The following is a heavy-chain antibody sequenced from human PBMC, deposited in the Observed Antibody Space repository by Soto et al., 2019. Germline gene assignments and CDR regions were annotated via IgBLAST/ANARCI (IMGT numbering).Heavy chain of an antibody. V-gene: IGHV3-30*04. Sequence: QVQLVESGGGVVQPGTSLRLSCAASGFTFSSYAMHWVRQAPGQGLEWVAVISYDGSNNYYADSVKGRFTISRDNSKNTLYLQMHSLRAEDTAVYYCASLNWPYYYDTGGYVFDYWGQGTLVTVSS. J-gene: IGHJ4*02. CDR2: ISYDGSNN. CDR1: GFTFSSYA. CDR3: ASLNWPYYYDTGGYVFDY. D-gene: IGHD3-22*01.